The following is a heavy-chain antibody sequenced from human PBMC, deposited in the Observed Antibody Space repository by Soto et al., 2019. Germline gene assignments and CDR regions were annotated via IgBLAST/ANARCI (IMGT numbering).Heavy chain of an antibody. CDR1: GVTFSNYV. J-gene: IGHJ4*02. V-gene: IGHV3-30*03. CDR3: VNFYGDSGHRDF. Sequence: QVQLVESGGGVVQPGRSLRLSCAASGVTFSNYVMHWVRQAPGKGLEWVAVISYDGSNKYYADSVKGRFTISRDNSKNTLYLQMNSLRAEDMALYCCVNFYGDSGHRDFWGQGTLVTVSS. CDR2: ISYDGSNK. D-gene: IGHD4-17*01.